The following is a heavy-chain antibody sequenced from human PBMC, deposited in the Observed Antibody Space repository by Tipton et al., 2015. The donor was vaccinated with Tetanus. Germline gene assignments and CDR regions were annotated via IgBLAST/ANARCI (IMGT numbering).Heavy chain of an antibody. Sequence: TLSLTCSVSGGSLRSGDYQWNWIRQPPGKGLEWLAYISPSGRTNSNYSLKSRITISQGKSKNQFSLRLTSVTAADTAVYYCARGHGSGRNSFQFDYWGQGALVTVSS. J-gene: IGHJ4*02. CDR3: ARGHGSGRNSFQFDY. V-gene: IGHV4-61*08. CDR1: GGSLRSGDYQ. CDR2: ISPSGRT. D-gene: IGHD3-10*01.